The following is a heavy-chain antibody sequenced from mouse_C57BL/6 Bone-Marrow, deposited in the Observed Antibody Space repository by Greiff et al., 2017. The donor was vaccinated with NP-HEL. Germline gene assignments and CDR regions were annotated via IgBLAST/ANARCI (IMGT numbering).Heavy chain of an antibody. CDR2: IDPSDSDT. Sequence: VQLQQPGAELVMPGASVKLSCKASGYTFTSYWMHWVKQRPGQGLEWIGEIDPSDSDTNYNQKFKGKATLTVDKSSSTAYMQLSSLTSEDSAVYYCAIDYGRDYWGQGTTLTVSS. CDR1: GYTFTSYW. V-gene: IGHV1-69*01. D-gene: IGHD1-1*01. CDR3: AIDYGRDY. J-gene: IGHJ2*01.